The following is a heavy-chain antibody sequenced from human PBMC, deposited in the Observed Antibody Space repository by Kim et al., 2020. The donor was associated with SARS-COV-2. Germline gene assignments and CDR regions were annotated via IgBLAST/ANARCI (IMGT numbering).Heavy chain of an antibody. CDR2: IYSGGST. CDR3: AGSVRGHSSSPR. Sequence: GGSLRLSCVASGFTVSNNYMNWVRQAPGKGLEWVSLIYSGGSTYYADSVEGRFTISRDSSKNTLYLQMNSRRAEDTAVSYCAGSVRGHSSSPRGGQGTLVTVSS. J-gene: IGHJ4*02. V-gene: IGHV3-53*01. D-gene: IGHD6-13*01. CDR1: GFTVSNNY.